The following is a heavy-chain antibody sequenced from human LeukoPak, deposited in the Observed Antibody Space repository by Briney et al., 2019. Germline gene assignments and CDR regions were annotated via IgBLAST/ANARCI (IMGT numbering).Heavy chain of an antibody. Sequence: SETLSLTCAVYGGSFSGYYWSWIRQPPGKGLEWIREINHSGSTNYNPSLKSRVTISVDTSKNQFSLKLSSVTAADTAAYYCARHRREYYYDSSGYRVFFDYWGQGTLVTVSS. CDR1: GGSFSGYY. CDR2: INHSGST. CDR3: ARHRREYYYDSSGYRVFFDY. J-gene: IGHJ4*02. D-gene: IGHD3-22*01. V-gene: IGHV4-34*01.